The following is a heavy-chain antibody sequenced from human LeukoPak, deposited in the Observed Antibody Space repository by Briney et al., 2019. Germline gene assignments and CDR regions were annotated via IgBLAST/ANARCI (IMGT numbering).Heavy chain of an antibody. V-gene: IGHV3-9*01. J-gene: IGHJ4*02. CDR3: AKDSTYISSWVHY. Sequence: GGSLRLSCAASGFTFDDYAMHWVRQAPGKGLEWVSGISWNSGSIGYADSVKGRFTISRDNAKNSLYLQMNSLRAEDTALYYCAKDSTYISSWVHYWGQGTLVTVSS. D-gene: IGHD6-13*01. CDR1: GFTFDDYA. CDR2: ISWNSGSI.